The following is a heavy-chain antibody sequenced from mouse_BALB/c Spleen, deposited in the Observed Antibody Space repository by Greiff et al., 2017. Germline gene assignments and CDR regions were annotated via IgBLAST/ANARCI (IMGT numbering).Heavy chain of an antibody. Sequence: QVQLQQSGAELVRPGVSVKISCKGSGYTFTDYAMHWVKQSHAKSLEWIGVISTYYGDASYNQKFKGKATMTVDKSSSTAYMELARLTSEDSAIYYCARGDMGYGVNYSWFAYWGQGTLVTVSA. V-gene: IGHV1S137*01. CDR2: ISTYYGDA. CDR3: ARGDMGYGVNYSWFAY. CDR1: GYTFTDYA. J-gene: IGHJ3*01. D-gene: IGHD1-1*02.